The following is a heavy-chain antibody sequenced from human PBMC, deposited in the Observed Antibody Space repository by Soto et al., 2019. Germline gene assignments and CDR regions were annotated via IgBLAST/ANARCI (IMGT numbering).Heavy chain of an antibody. CDR2: IYYSGST. CDR3: AFDI. Sequence: PSETLSLTCTVSGGSVSSGSYYWSWIRQPPGKGLEWIGYIYYSGSTSYNPSLKSRVTISVDTAVYYCARERIMITFGGVIETHDAFDIWGQGTMVTVS. J-gene: IGHJ3*02. D-gene: IGHD3-16*02. V-gene: IGHV4-61*01. CDR1: GGSVSSGSYY.